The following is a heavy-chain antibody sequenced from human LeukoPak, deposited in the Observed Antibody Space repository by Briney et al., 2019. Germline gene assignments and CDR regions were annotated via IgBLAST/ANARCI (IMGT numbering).Heavy chain of an antibody. CDR3: TRLSTYYYDSSGSGADY. Sequence: ESGKSLRLSCAASGFTCSDYAMHWVRQASGKGLEWVGRIRSKANSYATAYAASVKGRFTISRDDSKNTAYLQMNSLKTEDTAVYYCTRLSTYYYDSSGSGADYWGQGTLVTVSS. V-gene: IGHV3-73*01. D-gene: IGHD3-22*01. J-gene: IGHJ4*02. CDR1: GFTCSDYA. CDR2: IRSKANSYAT.